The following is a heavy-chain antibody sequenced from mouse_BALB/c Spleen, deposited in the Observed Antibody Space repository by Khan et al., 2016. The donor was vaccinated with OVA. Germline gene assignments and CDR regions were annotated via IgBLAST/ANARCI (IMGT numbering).Heavy chain of an antibody. CDR2: ISPGSGDN. J-gene: IGHJ3*01. V-gene: IGHV1-77*01. Sequence: QVQLQQSGAELARPGASVKLSCKASGYSFTDYYINWVKQRTGQGLEWIGEISPGSGDNYYKEKITGKATLTADKSYSTAYLHLSSLTSEASAVYFCARRNYFGYTFAYWGQGTLVTVSA. CDR3: ARRNYFGYTFAY. CDR1: GYSFTDYY. D-gene: IGHD1-2*01.